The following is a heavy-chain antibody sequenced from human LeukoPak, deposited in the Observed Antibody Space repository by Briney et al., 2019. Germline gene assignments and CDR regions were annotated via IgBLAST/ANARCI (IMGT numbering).Heavy chain of an antibody. CDR2: ISGNDDGT. J-gene: IGHJ4*02. V-gene: IGHV3-23*01. D-gene: IGHD3-10*01. CDR3: AKRGPIYSASPGNYFDY. Sequence: GGSLRLSCTASGFTFSTCGMTWVRQAPGKGLEWASSISGNDDGTYYADSVKGRFTISRDNSKNTLYLQMNSLRAEDTAIYCCAKRGPIYSASPGNYFDYWGQGTLVTVSS. CDR1: GFTFSTCG.